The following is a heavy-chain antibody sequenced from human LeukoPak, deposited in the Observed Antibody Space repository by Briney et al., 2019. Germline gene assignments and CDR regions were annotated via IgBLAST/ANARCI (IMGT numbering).Heavy chain of an antibody. Sequence: GGSLRLSCAASGFTFDDYAMHWVRQAPGKGLEWVSLISWDGGSTYYADSVKGRFTISRDNSKNSLYLQMNSLRAEDTALYYCAKDRNLLGPTVADYWGQGTLVTVSS. D-gene: IGHD1-26*01. CDR1: GFTFDDYA. CDR3: AKDRNLLGPTVADY. CDR2: ISWDGGST. J-gene: IGHJ4*02. V-gene: IGHV3-43D*03.